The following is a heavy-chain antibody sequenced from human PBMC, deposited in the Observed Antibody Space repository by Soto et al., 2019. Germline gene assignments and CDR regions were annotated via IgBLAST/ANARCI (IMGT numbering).Heavy chain of an antibody. CDR3: ARDPNLGANWNYNYYYYMDV. J-gene: IGHJ6*03. D-gene: IGHD1-20*01. CDR2: IKQDGSEK. CDR1: GFTFSSYW. Sequence: GGSLRLSCAASGFTFSSYWMSWVRQAPGKGLEWVANIKQDGSEKYYVDSVKGRFTISRDNAKNSLYLQMNSLRAEDTAVYYCARDPNLGANWNYNYYYYMDVWGKGTTVTVSS. V-gene: IGHV3-7*05.